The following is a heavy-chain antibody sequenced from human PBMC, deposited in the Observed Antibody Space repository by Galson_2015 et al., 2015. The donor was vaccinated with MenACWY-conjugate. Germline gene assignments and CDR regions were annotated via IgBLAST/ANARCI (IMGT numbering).Heavy chain of an antibody. V-gene: IGHV3-11*03. CDR2: ITSRSSES. CDR1: GFTFSDYY. D-gene: IGHD2-21*01. Sequence: SLRLSCAASGFTFSDYYMSWIRQAPGKGLECISYITSRSSESNYADSVKRRFTIFRDNAKNSLYLQMNSLRAEDTAVYYCARGWVVANMQGFDAWGQGTLVTVSS. J-gene: IGHJ5*02. CDR3: ARGWVVANMQGFDA.